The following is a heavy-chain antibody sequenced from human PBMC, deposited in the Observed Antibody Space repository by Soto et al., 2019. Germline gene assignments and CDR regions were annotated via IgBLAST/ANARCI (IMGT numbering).Heavy chain of an antibody. CDR2: IYYSGST. Sequence: PSETLSLTCTGSGGSISSYYWSWIRQPPGKGLEWIGYIYYSGSTNYNPSLKSRVTISVDTSKNQFSLKLNSMTAADTAVYYCAGHNYGSGSTYFDYWGQGTLVTVS. J-gene: IGHJ4*02. CDR1: GGSISSYY. D-gene: IGHD3-10*01. CDR3: AGHNYGSGSTYFDY. V-gene: IGHV4-59*08.